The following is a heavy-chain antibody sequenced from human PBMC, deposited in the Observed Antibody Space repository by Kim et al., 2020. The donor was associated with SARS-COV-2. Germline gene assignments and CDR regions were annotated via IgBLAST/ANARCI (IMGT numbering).Heavy chain of an antibody. CDR3: VKDYNGSGDDAFDV. Sequence: YAASVRGRFTISRDNDKKPLFLQMNNLRVEDTALYYCVKDYNGSGDDAFDVWGQGTVVTVSS. J-gene: IGHJ3*01. V-gene: IGHV3-9*01. D-gene: IGHD3-10*01.